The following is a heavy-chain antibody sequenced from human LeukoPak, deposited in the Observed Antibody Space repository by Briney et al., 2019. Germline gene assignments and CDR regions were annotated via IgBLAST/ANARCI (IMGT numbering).Heavy chain of an antibody. D-gene: IGHD3-22*01. V-gene: IGHV3-48*02. CDR1: GFTFSSYS. J-gene: IGHJ4*02. Sequence: PGGSLRLSCVASGFTFSSYSMNWVRQAPGKGLEWVSYISTTGSTIYYADSVKGRFTISRDNAKNSLYLQMNSLRDEDTAVYYCARDRSSSGYYPFDYWGQGTLVTVSS. CDR3: ARDRSSSGYYPFDY. CDR2: ISTTGSTI.